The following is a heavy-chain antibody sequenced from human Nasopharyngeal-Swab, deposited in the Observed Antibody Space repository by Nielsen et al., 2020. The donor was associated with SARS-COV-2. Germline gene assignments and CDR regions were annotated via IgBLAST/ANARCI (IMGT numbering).Heavy chain of an antibody. CDR2: INSGSSTI. J-gene: IGHJ4*02. V-gene: IGHV3-48*02. CDR3: ARGVRRDISCWHFDY. D-gene: IGHD6-19*01. Sequence: ESLKISCEASGFTFSSFNMNWVRQAPGKWLERISYINSGSSTILYRDSVRGRFIISRDDAKSSMYLQMSNLRDEDTALYYCARGVRRDISCWHFDYWGQGTLVTVSS. CDR1: GFTFSSFN.